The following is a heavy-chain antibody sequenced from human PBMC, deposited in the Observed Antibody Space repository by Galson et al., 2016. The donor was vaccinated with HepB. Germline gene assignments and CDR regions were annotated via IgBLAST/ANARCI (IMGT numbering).Heavy chain of an antibody. D-gene: IGHD1-26*01. V-gene: IGHV1-2*04. CDR2: IGSNSGDT. Sequence: SVKVSCKASGHSLTGNYIHWFRQAPGQGPEWMGWIGSNSGDTKYPQKFQGWVTITRDTSISTAFMEVRGLKSDDTAGYYCARNSGKGDGMDVWGQGTTVTVSS. J-gene: IGHJ6*02. CDR3: ARNSGKGDGMDV. CDR1: GHSLTGNY.